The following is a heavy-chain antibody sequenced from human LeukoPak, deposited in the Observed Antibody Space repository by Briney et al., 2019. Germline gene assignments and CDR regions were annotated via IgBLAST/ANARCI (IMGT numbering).Heavy chain of an antibody. J-gene: IGHJ4*02. V-gene: IGHV4-39*07. D-gene: IGHD6-19*01. CDR2: IYYSGST. CDR1: GGSISSSSYY. CDR3: ARNLAVAGWGLFDY. Sequence: PSETLSLTCTVSGGSISSSSYYWGWIRQPPGKGLEWIGSIYYSGSTYYNPSLKSRVTISVDTSKNQFSLKLSSVTAADTAVYYCARNLAVAGWGLFDYWGQGTLVTVSS.